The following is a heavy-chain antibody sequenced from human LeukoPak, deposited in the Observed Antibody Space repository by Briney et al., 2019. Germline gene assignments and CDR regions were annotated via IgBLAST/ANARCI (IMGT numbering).Heavy chain of an antibody. CDR1: GFTFSSFA. J-gene: IGHJ4*02. CDR2: VSGGGRSK. Sequence: QAGGSLRLSCAASGFTFSSFAMSWVRQAPGKGLEWVASVSGGGRSKYYIDAVKGRFTVSRDNAKNSLYLQMNSLRAEDTALYHCARTETRYGSGSFIPSDYWGQGTLVTVSS. D-gene: IGHD3-10*01. V-gene: IGHV3-23*01. CDR3: ARTETRYGSGSFIPSDY.